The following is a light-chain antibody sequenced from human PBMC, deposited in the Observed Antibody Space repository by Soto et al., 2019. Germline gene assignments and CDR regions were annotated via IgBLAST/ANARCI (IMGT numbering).Light chain of an antibody. CDR2: AAS. V-gene: IGKV1-39*01. Sequence: DIQMTQSPSSLSASVGDRVTITCRASQSISSYLNWYQQKPGKAPKLLIYAASSLQSGVPSRFSGSGSGTDFTLTISSLQPEDFTTYYYQQSYSPPTFGKETKVEIK. J-gene: IGKJ1*01. CDR3: QQSYSPPT. CDR1: QSISSY.